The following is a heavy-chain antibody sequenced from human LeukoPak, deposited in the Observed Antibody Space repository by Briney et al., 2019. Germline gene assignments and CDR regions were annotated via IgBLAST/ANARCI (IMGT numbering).Heavy chain of an antibody. CDR3: ARDRCSGGSCYYFDY. V-gene: IGHV3-53*01. J-gene: IGHJ4*02. Sequence: SGGSLRLSCAASGFTVSSNYMSWVRQAPGKGLEWVSVIYSGGSTYYADSVKGRFPISRDNSKNTLYLQMNSLRAEDTAVYYCARDRCSGGSCYYFDYWGQGTLVTVSS. D-gene: IGHD2-15*01. CDR1: GFTVSSNY. CDR2: IYSGGST.